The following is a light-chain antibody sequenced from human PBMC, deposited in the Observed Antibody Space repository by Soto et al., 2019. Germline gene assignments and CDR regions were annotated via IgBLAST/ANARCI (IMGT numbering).Light chain of an antibody. CDR2: GNS. J-gene: IGLJ1*01. Sequence: QSVLTQPPSVSGVPGQRVTISCAGSSSNIGAGYDVHWYQQLPGTAPKLLIYGNSNRPSGVPDRFSGSKSGSSASLAITGLQYEDEADYYCQSHDSSLSGYVFGTGTKVTVL. CDR1: SSNIGAGYD. CDR3: QSHDSSLSGYV. V-gene: IGLV1-40*01.